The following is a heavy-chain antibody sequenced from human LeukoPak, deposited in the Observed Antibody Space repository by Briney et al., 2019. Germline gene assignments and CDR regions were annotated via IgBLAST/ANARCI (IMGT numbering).Heavy chain of an antibody. V-gene: IGHV3-48*02. J-gene: IGHJ4*02. D-gene: IGHD3-10*01. Sequence: GGSLRLSCITSGFTFGDYAVSWVRQAPGKGLEWVSYISSSSSTIYYADSVRGRFTISRDNAKNSLYLEMNSLRDEDTAVYYCARTIGSGTYSRDYWGQGTLVTVSS. CDR2: ISSSSSTI. CDR1: GFTFGDYA. CDR3: ARTIGSGTYSRDY.